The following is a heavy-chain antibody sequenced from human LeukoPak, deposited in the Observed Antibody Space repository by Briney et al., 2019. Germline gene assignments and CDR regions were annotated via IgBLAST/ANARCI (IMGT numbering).Heavy chain of an antibody. CDR3: ARGYSYGYLLIGFDY. Sequence: GGSLRLSCAASGFTFSSHWMSWVRQAPGKGLEWVANINQDGSEKYYVDSVKGRLTISRDNAKNSLYLQMNSLRAEDTAVYYCARGYSYGYLLIGFDYWGQGTLVTVSS. CDR1: GFTFSSHW. D-gene: IGHD5-18*01. CDR2: INQDGSEK. J-gene: IGHJ4*02. V-gene: IGHV3-7*05.